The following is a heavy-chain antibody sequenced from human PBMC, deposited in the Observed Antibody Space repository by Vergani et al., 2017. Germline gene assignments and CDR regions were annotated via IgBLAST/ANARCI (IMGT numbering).Heavy chain of an antibody. V-gene: IGHV3-73*01. CDR1: GFTFSGSA. D-gene: IGHD2-15*01. Sequence: EVQLVESGGGLVQPGGSLKLSCAASGFTFSGSAMHWVRQASGKGLEWVGRIRSKANSYATAYAASVKGRFTISRDNSKNTLYLQMNSLRAEDTAVYYCARDKYQGAGTPYYYGMDVWGQGTTVTVSS. J-gene: IGHJ6*02. CDR2: IRSKANSYAT. CDR3: ARDKYQGAGTPYYYGMDV.